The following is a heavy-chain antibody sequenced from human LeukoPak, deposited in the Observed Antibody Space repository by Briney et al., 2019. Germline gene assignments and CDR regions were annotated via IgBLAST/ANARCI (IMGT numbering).Heavy chain of an antibody. V-gene: IGHV3-7*02. CDR2: INQDGSEK. CDR3: ARKPDGDY. J-gene: IGHJ4*02. CDR1: GFTFSTYW. D-gene: IGHD5-24*01. Sequence: GGSLRLSCAASGFTFSTYWMTWVRQAPGKGLEWVANINQDGSEKYYVDSVKGRFTISRDNAKNSLYLQMNSLRAEGTAVYYCARKPDGDYWGQGTLVTVSS.